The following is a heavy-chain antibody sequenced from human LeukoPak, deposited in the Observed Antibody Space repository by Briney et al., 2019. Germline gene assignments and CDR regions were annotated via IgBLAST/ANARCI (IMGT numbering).Heavy chain of an antibody. CDR1: GFSFSSYS. CDR3: ARLFGSDGY. Sequence: GGSLRLACSASGFSFSSYSMDWVRQAPGEGLEWAAYISSNGDVTHYADSVMGRFTISRDNAKNLLYLQMNSLRAEDTAVYYCARLFGSDGYWGQGTLVTVSS. J-gene: IGHJ4*02. V-gene: IGHV3-48*01. CDR2: ISSNGDVT. D-gene: IGHD2-21*01.